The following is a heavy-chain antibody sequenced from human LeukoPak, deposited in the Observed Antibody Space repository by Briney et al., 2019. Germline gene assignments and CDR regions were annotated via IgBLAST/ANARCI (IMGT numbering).Heavy chain of an antibody. Sequence: GGSLRLSCAASGFTFSTFGMSWVRRAPGKGPEWVSGITGSGATTYYADSVKGRFTISRDNSQNTLFLQMNTLRAEDTAVYYCAKVVSGFHFDCWGQGTLVTVSS. J-gene: IGHJ4*02. CDR1: GFTFSTFG. V-gene: IGHV3-23*01. CDR2: ITGSGATT. D-gene: IGHD1-26*01. CDR3: AKVVSGFHFDC.